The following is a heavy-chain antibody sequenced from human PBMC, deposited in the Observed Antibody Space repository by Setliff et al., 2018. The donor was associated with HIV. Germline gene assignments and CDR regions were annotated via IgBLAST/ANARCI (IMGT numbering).Heavy chain of an antibody. D-gene: IGHD3-22*01. CDR2: VNRDGSST. CDR1: GFTFDRFW. Sequence: PGGSLRLSCAASGFTFDRFWMHWVRQAPGKGLVWVSRVNRDGSSTTYADSVKDRFTISRDNAKNSLYLQMNSLRGEDTGIYYCARGPRSFYYDDSGYADAFDVWGQGTMVTVSS. J-gene: IGHJ3*01. CDR3: ARGPRSFYYDDSGYADAFDV. V-gene: IGHV3-74*01.